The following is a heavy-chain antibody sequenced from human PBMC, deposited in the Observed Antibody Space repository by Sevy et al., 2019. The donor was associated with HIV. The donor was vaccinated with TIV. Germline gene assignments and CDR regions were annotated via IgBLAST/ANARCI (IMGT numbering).Heavy chain of an antibody. CDR3: ARGYNWNINFDY. Sequence: ASVKVSCKASGYTFTSYGISWVRQAPGQGLEWMGWISPYNGKTNYAQKLQGRVTRTTDTSTSTAYMEVRSLRSDDTAVYYCARGYNWNINFDYWGQGTLVTVSS. CDR1: GYTFTSYG. D-gene: IGHD1-1*01. CDR2: ISPYNGKT. V-gene: IGHV1-18*01. J-gene: IGHJ4*02.